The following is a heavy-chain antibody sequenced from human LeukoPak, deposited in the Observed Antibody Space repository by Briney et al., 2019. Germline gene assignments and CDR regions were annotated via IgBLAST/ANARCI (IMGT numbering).Heavy chain of an antibody. V-gene: IGHV4-34*01. J-gene: IGHJ4*02. CDR1: GGSFSGYY. D-gene: IGHD6-13*01. Sequence: SETLSLTCAVYGGSFSGYYWSWIRQPPGKGLEWIGEINHSGSTNYNPSLKSRVTISVDTSKNQFSLKLSSVTAADTAVYYCARRRAARGPLDYWGQGTLVTVSS. CDR3: ARRRAARGPLDY. CDR2: INHSGST.